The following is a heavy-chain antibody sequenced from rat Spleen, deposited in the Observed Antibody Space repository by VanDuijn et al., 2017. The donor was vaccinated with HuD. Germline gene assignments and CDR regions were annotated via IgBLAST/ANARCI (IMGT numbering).Heavy chain of an antibody. D-gene: IGHD1-12*02. Sequence: QVQLKESGPGLVQPSQTLSLTCTVSGFSLTRNSVHWVRQPPGKGLEWMVGIWGDGITDYNSALTSRLSIRRDTSKSQVFLKMNSLQTDDTAIYFCTRSDYYYDGTYYNYVMDAWGQGASVTVSS. J-gene: IGHJ4*01. CDR2: IWGDGIT. CDR3: TRSDYYYDGTYYNYVMDA. CDR1: GFSLTRNS. V-gene: IGHV2-1*01.